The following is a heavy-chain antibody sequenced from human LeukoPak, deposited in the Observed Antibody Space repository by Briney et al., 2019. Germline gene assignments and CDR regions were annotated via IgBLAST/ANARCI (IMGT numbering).Heavy chain of an antibody. CDR1: GGSISSGSYY. Sequence: PSQTLSLTCTVSGGSISSGSYYWSWIRQPPGKGLEWIGYIYYSGSTYYNPSLKSRVTISVDTSKNQFSLKLSSVTAADTAVYYCARHRIVVVPAALSMDVWGQGTTVTVSS. J-gene: IGHJ6*02. CDR2: IYYSGST. V-gene: IGHV4-30-4*01. D-gene: IGHD2-2*01. CDR3: ARHRIVVVPAALSMDV.